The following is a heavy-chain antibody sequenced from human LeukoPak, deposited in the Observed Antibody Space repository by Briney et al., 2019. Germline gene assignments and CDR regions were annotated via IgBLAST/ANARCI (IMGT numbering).Heavy chain of an antibody. CDR1: GGSFSGYY. Sequence: SETLSLTCAVYGGSFSGYYWSWIRQPPGKGLEWIGEINHSGSTNYNPSLKSRVTISVDTSKNQFSLKLSSVTAADTAVYYCARGIDYGDYVAWGQGTMVTVSS. CDR2: INHSGST. CDR3: ARGIDYGDYVA. J-gene: IGHJ3*01. V-gene: IGHV4-34*01. D-gene: IGHD4-17*01.